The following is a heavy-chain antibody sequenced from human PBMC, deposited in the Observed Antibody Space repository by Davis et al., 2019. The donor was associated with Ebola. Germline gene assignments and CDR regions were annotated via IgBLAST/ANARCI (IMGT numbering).Heavy chain of an antibody. CDR2: IYYSGST. Sequence: MPSETLSLTCAVSGYSISSSNWWGWIRQPPGKGLEWIGYIYYSGSTYYNPSLKSRVTMSVDTSKNQFSLKLSSVTAADTAVYYCARHRVTAAILDLVWFDPWGQGTLVTVSS. CDR1: GYSISSSNW. V-gene: IGHV4-28*01. J-gene: IGHJ5*02. CDR3: ARHRVTAAILDLVWFDP. D-gene: IGHD2-2*01.